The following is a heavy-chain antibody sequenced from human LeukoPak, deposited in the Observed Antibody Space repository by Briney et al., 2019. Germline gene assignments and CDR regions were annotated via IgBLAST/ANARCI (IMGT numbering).Heavy chain of an antibody. D-gene: IGHD3-3*01. CDR2: ISSSVSTT. V-gene: IGHV3-48*01. Sequence: GGSLRLSCAASGFTFSSYSMNWVRQAPGKGLEWVSYISSSVSTTYYADSVKGRFTISRDNAKNSLYLQMNSLRAEDTAVYYCARLSSHYDSWSGSPAYWGQGALVTVSS. CDR1: GFTFSSYS. J-gene: IGHJ4*02. CDR3: ARLSSHYDSWSGSPAY.